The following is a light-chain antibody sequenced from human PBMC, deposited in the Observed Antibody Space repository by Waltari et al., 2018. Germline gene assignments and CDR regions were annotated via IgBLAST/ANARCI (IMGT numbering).Light chain of an antibody. CDR1: QSVSRT. J-gene: IGKJ1*01. CDR2: GAS. CDR3: QHYVRLPAT. Sequence: GGRATLSCRASQSVSRTLAWYQQKPGQAPKLLIYGASIRATGIPDRFTGSGSGTDFSLTISSLEPEDFAIYFCQHYVRLPATFGQGTKVEIK. V-gene: IGKV3-20*01.